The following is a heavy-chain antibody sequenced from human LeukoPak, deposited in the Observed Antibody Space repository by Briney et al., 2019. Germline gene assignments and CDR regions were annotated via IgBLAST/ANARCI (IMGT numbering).Heavy chain of an antibody. CDR3: ARLTPTYDYSNYGLEH. CDR1: GYTFSSYG. V-gene: IGHV1-18*01. J-gene: IGHJ5*02. CDR2: ISAYNGNT. D-gene: IGHD4-11*01. Sequence: ASVKVSCKASGYTFSSYGISWVRQAPGQRLEWMGWISAYNGNTNYAQKLQGRVTMTTDTSTSTAYMELRSLRSDDTAVYYCARLTPTYDYSNYGLEHWGQGTLVTVSS.